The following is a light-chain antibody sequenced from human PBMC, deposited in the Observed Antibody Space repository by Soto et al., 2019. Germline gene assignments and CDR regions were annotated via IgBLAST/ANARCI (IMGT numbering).Light chain of an antibody. J-gene: IGKJ4*01. CDR1: QGIRND. CDR3: LQQSSYPPLT. V-gene: IGKV1-17*01. Sequence: DIQMTQSPSSLSASVGDRVTITCRASQGIRNDLGWFQQNPGKAPNRLIYAASRLKSGVPSRFRGSGSRTAFTLTVSSLQPEDFATYYCLQQSSYPPLTFGGRTRVEIK. CDR2: AAS.